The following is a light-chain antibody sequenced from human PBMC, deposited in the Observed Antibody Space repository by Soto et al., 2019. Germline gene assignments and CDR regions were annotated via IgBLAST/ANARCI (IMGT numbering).Light chain of an antibody. Sequence: DIQMTQSPSSLSASIGDRANITCRASQSIDNYVNWYQQKPGKAPKVLIYAASSLQSGVPSRCSGTGSGIDFTLTISSLQPEDFATYYCQQSYSTPRTFGPGTKVDLK. CDR1: QSIDNY. CDR3: QQSYSTPRT. J-gene: IGKJ3*01. CDR2: AAS. V-gene: IGKV1-39*01.